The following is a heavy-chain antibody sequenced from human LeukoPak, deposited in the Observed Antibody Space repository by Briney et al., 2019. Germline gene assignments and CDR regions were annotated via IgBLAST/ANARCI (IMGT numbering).Heavy chain of an antibody. J-gene: IGHJ6*03. CDR3: ARTGGSFYFYYYMDV. V-gene: IGHV4-4*07. Sequence: SETLSLTWTVSGGSISSYYWSWIRQPAGKGLEWIGRIYTSGSTNYNPSLKSRVTMSVDTSKNQFSLKLSSVTAADTAVYHCARTGGSFYFYYYMDVWGKGTTVTVSS. D-gene: IGHD1-26*01. CDR1: GGSISSYY. CDR2: IYTSGST.